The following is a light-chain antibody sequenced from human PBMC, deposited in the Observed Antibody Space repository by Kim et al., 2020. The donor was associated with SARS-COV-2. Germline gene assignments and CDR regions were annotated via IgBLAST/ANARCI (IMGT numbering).Light chain of an antibody. CDR2: EDT. Sequence: SYELTQPPSVSVSPGQTARITCSGDALPKQYVYWFQQKPGQAPVVVIYEDTERPSGIPERFSGSTSGTTVTLTISGVQAEDEADYYCQSADSSDTFGVFGGGTQLTVL. J-gene: IGLJ3*02. CDR3: QSADSSDTFGV. CDR1: ALPKQY. V-gene: IGLV3-25*03.